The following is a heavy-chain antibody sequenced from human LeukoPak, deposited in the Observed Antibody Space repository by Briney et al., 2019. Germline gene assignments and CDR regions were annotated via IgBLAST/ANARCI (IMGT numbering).Heavy chain of an antibody. Sequence: SQTLSLTCAISGDSVSSNSAAWSWIRQSPSRGLEWLGRTYYRSKWYYDFAVSVKSRITITPDTSKNQFSLHLNSVTPEDAAVYYCARAPGIAVAGRADFDYWGQGTLVTVSS. CDR3: ARAPGIAVAGRADFDY. CDR1: GDSVSSNSAA. CDR2: TYYRSKWYY. V-gene: IGHV6-1*01. J-gene: IGHJ4*02. D-gene: IGHD6-19*01.